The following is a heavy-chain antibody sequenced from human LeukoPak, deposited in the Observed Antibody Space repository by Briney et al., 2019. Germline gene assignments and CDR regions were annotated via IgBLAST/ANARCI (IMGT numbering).Heavy chain of an antibody. V-gene: IGHV3-9*01. CDR2: ISWNSGSI. CDR1: GFTFDDYA. Sequence: GRSLRLSCAASGFTFDDYAMHWVRQAPGKGLEWVSGISWNSGSIGYADSVKGRFTISRDNAKNSLYLQMNSLRAEDTAVYYCAKEFRYFDYWGQGTLVTVSS. J-gene: IGHJ4*02. CDR3: AKEFRYFDY.